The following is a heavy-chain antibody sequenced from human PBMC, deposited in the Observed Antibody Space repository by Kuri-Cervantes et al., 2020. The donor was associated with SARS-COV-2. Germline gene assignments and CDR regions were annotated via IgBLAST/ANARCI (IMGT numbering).Heavy chain of an antibody. CDR3: AKTYKRYFDWLLLDY. CDR1: GGTFSSYA. J-gene: IGHJ4*02. Sequence: SVKVSCKASGGTFSSYAISWVRQAPGQGLEWMGGIIPIFGTANYAQKFQGRVTITADESTSTAHMELSSLRSEDTALYYCAKTYKRYFDWLLLDYWGQGTLVTVSS. D-gene: IGHD3-9*01. CDR2: IIPIFGTA. V-gene: IGHV1-69*13.